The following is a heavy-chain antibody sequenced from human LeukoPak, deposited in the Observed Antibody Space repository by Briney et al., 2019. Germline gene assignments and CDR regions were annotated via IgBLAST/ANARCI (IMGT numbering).Heavy chain of an antibody. CDR1: GYSISSGNY. V-gene: IGHV4-38-2*02. D-gene: IGHD4-17*01. CDR3: ARDYGDYSLSY. CDR2: IYHSEST. J-gene: IGHJ4*02. Sequence: PSETLSLTCAVSGYSISSGNYWGWIRQPPGKGLEWIGSIYHSESTYYNPSLKSRVTISVDTSKNQFSLKLSSVTAADTAVYYCARDYGDYSLSYWGQGTLVTVSS.